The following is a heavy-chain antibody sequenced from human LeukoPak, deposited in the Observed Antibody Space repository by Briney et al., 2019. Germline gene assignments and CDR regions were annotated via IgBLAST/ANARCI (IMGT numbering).Heavy chain of an antibody. Sequence: SVKVSCKASGGTFSSYAISWVRQAPGQGLEWMGRIIPILGIANYAQKFQGRVTITADKSTSTAYMELSSLRSEDTAVYYCAAAQLWLPFDYWGQGTLVTVSS. CDR1: GGTFSSYA. V-gene: IGHV1-69*04. D-gene: IGHD5-18*01. J-gene: IGHJ4*02. CDR3: AAAQLWLPFDY. CDR2: IIPILGIA.